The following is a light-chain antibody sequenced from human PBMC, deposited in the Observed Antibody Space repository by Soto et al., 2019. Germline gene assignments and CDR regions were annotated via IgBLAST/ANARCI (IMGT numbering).Light chain of an antibody. CDR1: QSVSSTY. V-gene: IGKV3-15*01. CDR2: GAS. J-gene: IGKJ1*01. CDR3: QQYNNWPPWT. Sequence: EILVTQSPGTLSLSPGERAPLSCRASQSVSSTYLIWYQQKPGQAPRLLIYGASTRATGIPARFSGSGSGTEFTLTISSLQSEDFAVYYCQQYNNWPPWTFGQGTKVDIK.